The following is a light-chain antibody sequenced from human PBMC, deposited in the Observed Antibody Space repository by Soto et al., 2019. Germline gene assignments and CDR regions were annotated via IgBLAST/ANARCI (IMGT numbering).Light chain of an antibody. CDR1: SSDIGGHNF. V-gene: IGLV2-14*01. CDR3: SSYTFSNTWV. CDR2: GVS. J-gene: IGLJ3*02. Sequence: QSALTQPASVSESLGQSITISCSGTSSDIGGHNFLSWYQQLPGKTPKVLIYGVSNRPSGISNRFSGSKSGNTASLTISGLQAEDEADYYCSSYTFSNTWVFGGGTKLTVL.